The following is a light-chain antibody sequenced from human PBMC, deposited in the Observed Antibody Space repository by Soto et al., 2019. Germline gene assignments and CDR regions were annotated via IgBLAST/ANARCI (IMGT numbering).Light chain of an antibody. J-gene: IGKJ4*01. CDR1: QALNTR. Sequence: EIVLTQSPATLSAFPGDRVTLSCRASQALNTRLAWYQHKPGQAPRLLIHGASSRVTGIPDRFSGSGSGTDFTLTITRLEPEDFAVYYCQQYQSLTFGGGTKVDIK. V-gene: IGKV3-20*01. CDR3: QQYQSLT. CDR2: GAS.